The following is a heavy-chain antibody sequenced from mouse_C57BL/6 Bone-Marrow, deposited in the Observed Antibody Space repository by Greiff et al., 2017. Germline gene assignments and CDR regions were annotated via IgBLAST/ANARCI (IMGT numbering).Heavy chain of an antibody. CDR2: IYPRSGNT. Sequence: QVQLQQSGAELARPGASVKLSCKASGYTFTSYGISWVTQRTGPGLEWIGEIYPRSGNTYYNEKFKGKATLTADKSSSTAYMELRSLTSEDSAVYFCARWALFYHGMDYWGQGTSVTVSS. J-gene: IGHJ4*01. V-gene: IGHV1-81*01. CDR3: ARWALFYHGMDY. CDR1: GYTFTSYG.